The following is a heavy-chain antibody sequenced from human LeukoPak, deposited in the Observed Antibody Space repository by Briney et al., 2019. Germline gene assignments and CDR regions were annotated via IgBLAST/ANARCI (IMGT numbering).Heavy chain of an antibody. D-gene: IGHD1-26*01. Sequence: SVKVSCKASGGTFSSYAISWVRQAPGQGLEWMGRIIPILGIANYAQKFQGRVTITADKSTSTAYMELRSLRSDDTAVYYCAREVESGSSNWGQGTLVTVSS. CDR2: IIPILGIA. CDR3: AREVESGSSN. V-gene: IGHV1-69*04. J-gene: IGHJ4*02. CDR1: GGTFSSYA.